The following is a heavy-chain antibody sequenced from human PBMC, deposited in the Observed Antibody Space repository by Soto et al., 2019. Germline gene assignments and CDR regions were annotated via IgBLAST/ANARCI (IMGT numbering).Heavy chain of an antibody. D-gene: IGHD3-22*01. Sequence: TGGLLGLSSEASGFTFSNYGGSWILQAPGKGLEGVSGTSGTGGSTYYADSVKGRLTISRDNSKKTLYLQMNSLRAEDTALYYCARGEGFYDSTGYSSPHAMEVWGQGTTVTVSS. V-gene: IGHV3-23*01. J-gene: IGHJ6*02. CDR1: GFTFSNYG. CDR2: TSGTGGST. CDR3: ARGEGFYDSTGYSSPHAMEV.